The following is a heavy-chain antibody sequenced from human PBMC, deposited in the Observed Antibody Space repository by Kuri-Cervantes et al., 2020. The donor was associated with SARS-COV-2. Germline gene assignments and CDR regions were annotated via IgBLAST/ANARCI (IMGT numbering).Heavy chain of an antibody. J-gene: IGHJ3*02. D-gene: IGHD1-7*01. CDR2: IGTAGDT. CDR3: ARELVGAFDI. V-gene: IGHV3-13*03. CDR1: GFTFSSYD. Sequence: GESLKISCAACGFTFSSYDMHWVRQATGKGLEWVSAIGTAGDTYYPGSVKGQFTISRDNSKNTLYLQMNSLRAEDTAVYYCARELVGAFDIWGQGTMVTVSS.